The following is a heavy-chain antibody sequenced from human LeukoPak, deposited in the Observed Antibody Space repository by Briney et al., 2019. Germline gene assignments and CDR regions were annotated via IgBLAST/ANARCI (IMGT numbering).Heavy chain of an antibody. Sequence: GGSLRLSCTASGFTFGDYAMSWFRQAPGKGLEWGGFIRSKAYGGTTEYAASVKGRFTISRDDSKSIAYLQMNSLKTEDTAVYYCTRGCSGGSCYFPGYYYYYGMDVWGQGTTVTVSS. CDR3: TRGCSGGSCYFPGYYYYYGMDV. J-gene: IGHJ6*02. V-gene: IGHV3-49*03. CDR2: IRSKAYGGTT. CDR1: GFTFGDYA. D-gene: IGHD2-15*01.